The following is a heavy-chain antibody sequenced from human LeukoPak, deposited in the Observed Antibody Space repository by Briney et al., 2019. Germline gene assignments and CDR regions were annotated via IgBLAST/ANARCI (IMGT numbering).Heavy chain of an antibody. V-gene: IGHV3-64D*09. Sequence: GGSLRLSCSASGFTFSTFAMHWVRQVPGKGVEYVSVISSNGGSTNYAGSVKGRFTISRDNSKNTLYLQMSSLRAEDTAVYYCVKGQRDYYYGLDVWGQGTTVTVSS. CDR2: ISSNGGST. J-gene: IGHJ6*02. CDR1: GFTFSTFA. D-gene: IGHD6-25*01. CDR3: VKGQRDYYYGLDV.